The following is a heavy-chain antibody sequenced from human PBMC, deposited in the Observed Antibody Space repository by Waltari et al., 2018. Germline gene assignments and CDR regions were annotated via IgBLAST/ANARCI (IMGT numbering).Heavy chain of an antibody. CDR1: GFTFDDYA. Sequence: EVQLVESGGGLVQPGRSLRLSCAASGFTFDDYAMHWVRQAPGKGLEWVSGISWNSGSIGYADSVKGRFTISRDNAKNSLYLQMNSLRAEDTAVYYCARPRNYDILTGYYVWGQGTLVTVSS. CDR2: ISWNSGSI. D-gene: IGHD3-9*01. J-gene: IGHJ4*02. V-gene: IGHV3-9*01. CDR3: ARPRNYDILTGYYV.